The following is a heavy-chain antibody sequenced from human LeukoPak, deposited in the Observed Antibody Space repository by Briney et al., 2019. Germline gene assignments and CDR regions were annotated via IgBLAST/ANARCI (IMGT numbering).Heavy chain of an antibody. CDR3: AKGTGSGWYDYFDY. CDR2: ISGSGGST. CDR1: GFTFSIYA. D-gene: IGHD6-19*01. J-gene: IGHJ4*02. Sequence: GGSLRLSCAASGFTFSIYAMSWVRQAPGKGLEWVSGISGSGGSTYYADSVKGRFTISRDNSKNTLYLQMNSLRAEDTAVYYCAKGTGSGWYDYFDYWGQGTLVTVSS. V-gene: IGHV3-23*01.